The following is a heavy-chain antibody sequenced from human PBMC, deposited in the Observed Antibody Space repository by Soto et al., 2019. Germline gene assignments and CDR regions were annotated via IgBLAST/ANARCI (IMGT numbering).Heavy chain of an antibody. CDR1: VFPFGANA. CDR2: LSNTGRRT. J-gene: IGHJ4*02. CDR3: ATEMGATQGPFDN. Sequence: PGASLKISCVVSVFPFGANAMSWVRQAPGKGLEWVSGLSNTGRRTSYADSVKGRFNISRDNSENTVYLQMNSLRVEDTAVYYCATEMGATQGPFDNWGQGTLVTVSS. V-gene: IGHV3-23*01. D-gene: IGHD1-26*01.